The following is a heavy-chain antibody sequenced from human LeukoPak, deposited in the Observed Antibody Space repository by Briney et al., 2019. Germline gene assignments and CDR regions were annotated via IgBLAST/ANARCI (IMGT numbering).Heavy chain of an antibody. J-gene: IGHJ4*02. D-gene: IGHD4-11*01. V-gene: IGHV1-2*02. CDR1: GYTFTGSY. Sequence: ASVKVSCKASGYTFTGSYMHWVRQPPGQGLEWMGWINPNSGGTNYAQKFQGRVTMTRDTSISTAYMELSRLRSDDTAVYYCARETIVTTVTEGLDYWGQGTLVTVSS. CDR2: INPNSGGT. CDR3: ARETIVTTVTEGLDY.